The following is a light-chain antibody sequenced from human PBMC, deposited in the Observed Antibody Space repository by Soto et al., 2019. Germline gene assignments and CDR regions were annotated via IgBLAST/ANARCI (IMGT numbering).Light chain of an antibody. CDR3: QQSFVNPRS. J-gene: IGKJ1*01. V-gene: IGKV1-39*01. CDR2: AAS. Sequence: DIHLTQSPASLSASVGDRVTITCRAIQNIRNYLNWYQQKPGKARNLLIFAASSLQSVFPSRCSGMRAGTDNTLPISSLLPQDDEAYYCQQSFVNPRSCGQGTKVDIK. CDR1: QNIRNY.